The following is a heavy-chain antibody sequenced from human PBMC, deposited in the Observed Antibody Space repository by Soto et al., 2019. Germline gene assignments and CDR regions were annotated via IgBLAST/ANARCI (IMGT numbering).Heavy chain of an antibody. Sequence: SETLSLTCTVSGGSISSGGYYWSWIRQHPGKGLEWIGYIYYSGSTYYNPSLKSRVTISVDTSKNQFSLKLSSVTAADTAVYYCARMAWVYGDYVYYHYVMDVWGQGSTVIVSS. J-gene: IGHJ6*02. D-gene: IGHD4-17*01. V-gene: IGHV4-31*03. CDR3: ARMAWVYGDYVYYHYVMDV. CDR2: IYYSGST. CDR1: GGSISSGGYY.